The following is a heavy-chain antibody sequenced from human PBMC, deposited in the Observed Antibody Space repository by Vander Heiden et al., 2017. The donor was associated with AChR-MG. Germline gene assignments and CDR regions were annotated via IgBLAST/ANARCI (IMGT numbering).Heavy chain of an antibody. D-gene: IGHD1-26*01. Sequence: QVQLVESGGGVVQPGGSLSLSCAASGFTFGTSGMHWVRQAPGKGLEWLTFISFEGLTKYYADSVKGRFTVYRDNFKNTLYLQMNSLRPEDTAVYYGTKEAIGTYCNDYWGQGTLGTVSS. CDR1: GFTFGTSG. J-gene: IGHJ4*02. V-gene: IGHV3-30*18. CDR3: TKEAIGTYCNDY. CDR2: ISFEGLTK.